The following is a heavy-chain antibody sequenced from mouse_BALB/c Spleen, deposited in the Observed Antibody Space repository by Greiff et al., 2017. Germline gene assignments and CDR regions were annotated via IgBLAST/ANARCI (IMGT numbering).Heavy chain of an antibody. D-gene: IGHD1-1*02. CDR3: ARGTTVVGYYFDY. V-gene: IGHV2-6-7*01. Sequence: VQLKESGPGLVAPSQSLSITCTVSGFSLTGYGVNWVRQPPGKGLEWLGMIWGDGSTDYNSALKSRLSISKDNSKSQVFLIMNSLQTDDTARYYCARGTTVVGYYFDYWGQGTTLTVSS. CDR1: GFSLTGYG. J-gene: IGHJ2*01. CDR2: IWGDGST.